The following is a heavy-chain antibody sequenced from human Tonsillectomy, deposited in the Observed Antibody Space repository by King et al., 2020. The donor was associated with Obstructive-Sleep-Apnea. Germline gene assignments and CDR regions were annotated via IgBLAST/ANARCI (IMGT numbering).Heavy chain of an antibody. V-gene: IGHV3-53*04. CDR1: GFTVSHTF. CDR3: ARDLGGS. CDR2: IDSDGNT. D-gene: IGHD1-26*01. Sequence: VQLVESGGGLVQPGGSLRLSCAASGFTVSHTFMTWVRQGPGKGLEWVSDIDSDGNTYYADSVRGRFTGSKHNSKNTLYLQMDSLRPEDTALYFCARDLGGSWGQGTLVTVSS. J-gene: IGHJ4*02.